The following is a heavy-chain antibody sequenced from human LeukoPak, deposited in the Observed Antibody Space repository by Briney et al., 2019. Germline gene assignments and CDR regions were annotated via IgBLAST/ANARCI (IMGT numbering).Heavy chain of an antibody. CDR1: GGSFSGYY. CDR2: INHSGST. D-gene: IGHD4-17*01. V-gene: IGHV4-34*01. J-gene: IGHJ3*02. Sequence: SETLSLTCAVYGGSFSGYYWSWIRQPPGKGLEWIGEINHSGSTNYNPSLKSRVTISVDRSKNQFSLKLSSVTAADTAVYYCARVITVLSVRGLGDAFDIWGQGTMVTVSS. CDR3: ARVITVLSVRGLGDAFDI.